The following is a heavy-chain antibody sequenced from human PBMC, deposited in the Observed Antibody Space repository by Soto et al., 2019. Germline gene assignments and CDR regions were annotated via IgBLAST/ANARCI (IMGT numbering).Heavy chain of an antibody. CDR1: GFSFSSCV. Sequence: GGSLRLSCETSGFSFSSCVMTWVRQAPGKGLEWVSVITKSGDTDYADSVKGRFTISRDNSKNAVYLQMNSLRAEDTAVYYCAKDIMGYCTNGVCPGTMDYWGQGTLVTVSS. CDR2: ITKSGDT. J-gene: IGHJ4*02. D-gene: IGHD2-8*01. CDR3: AKDIMGYCTNGVCPGTMDY. V-gene: IGHV3-23*01.